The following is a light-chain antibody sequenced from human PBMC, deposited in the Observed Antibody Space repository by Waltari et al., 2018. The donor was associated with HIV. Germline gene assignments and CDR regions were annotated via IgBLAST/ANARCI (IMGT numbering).Light chain of an antibody. CDR3: SSYTTNNTRV. CDR2: EVS. V-gene: IGLV2-14*03. Sequence: QSALTQPASVSGSPGQSITISCTGTSSDVGAYNYVSWYQQHPGQAPKLMIYEVSNRPAGLSNRFAASKAGTTASLTISGLQAEDEADYYCSSYTTNNTRVFGGGTKLTVL. CDR1: SSDVGAYNY. J-gene: IGLJ3*02.